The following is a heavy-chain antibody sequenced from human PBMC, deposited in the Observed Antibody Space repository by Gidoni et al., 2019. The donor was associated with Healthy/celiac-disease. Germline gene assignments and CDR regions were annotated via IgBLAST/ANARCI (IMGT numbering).Heavy chain of an antibody. CDR1: GYTFTGYY. CDR2: INPNSGGT. J-gene: IGHJ3*02. V-gene: IGHV1-2*02. D-gene: IGHD6-13*01. Sequence: QLQLVQSGAAVTTPGASVKVSCKATGYTFTGYYMHWVRQAPGQGLAWVGGINPNSGGTNYAQKFQGRVTMTRDTSISTAYMELSRLRSDDTAVYYCQQQLGADAFDIWGQGTMVTVSS. CDR3: QQQLGADAFDI.